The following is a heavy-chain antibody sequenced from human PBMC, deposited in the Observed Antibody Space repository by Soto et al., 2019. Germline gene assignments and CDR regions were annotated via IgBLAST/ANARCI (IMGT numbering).Heavy chain of an antibody. J-gene: IGHJ4*02. CDR2: ISGSGGST. CDR3: ASRSSGWYFDY. V-gene: IGHV3-23*01. CDR1: GFTFSSYG. D-gene: IGHD6-19*01. Sequence: GGSLRLSCAASGFTFSSYGMSWVRQAPGKGLEWVSVISGSGGSTYYADSVKGRFTISRDNSKNTLYLQMISLRAEDTAVYYCASRSSGWYFDYWGQGTLVTVSS.